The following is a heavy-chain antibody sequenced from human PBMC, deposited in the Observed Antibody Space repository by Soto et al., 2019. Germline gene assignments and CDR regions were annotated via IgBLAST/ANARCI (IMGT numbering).Heavy chain of an antibody. J-gene: IGHJ5*02. CDR3: ARVDYYDSSGYYYP. D-gene: IGHD3-22*01. Sequence: SETLSLTCTVSGGSISSYYWSWIRQPPGKGLEWIGYIYYSGSTNYNPSLKSRVTISVDTSKNQFSLKLSSVTAADTAVYYCARVDYYDSSGYYYPWGQGTLVTVSS. CDR2: IYYSGST. V-gene: IGHV4-59*01. CDR1: GGSISSYY.